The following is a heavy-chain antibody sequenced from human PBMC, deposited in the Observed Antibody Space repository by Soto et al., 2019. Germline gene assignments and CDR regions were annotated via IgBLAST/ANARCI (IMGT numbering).Heavy chain of an antibody. CDR3: ARGFCSGANCYSGDY. D-gene: IGHD2-15*01. CDR1: GFTFSDHY. Sequence: EVQLVESGGDLVQPGESLRLSCAASGFTFSDHYMDWVRQPPGKGLEWVGRSRSKGRSYTTEYAASVKDRYTISRDDSTDSLFLQMKSVRTEDTAVYFCARGFCSGANCYSGDYRGQGTLVTVSS. J-gene: IGHJ4*02. V-gene: IGHV3-72*01. CDR2: SRSKGRSYTT.